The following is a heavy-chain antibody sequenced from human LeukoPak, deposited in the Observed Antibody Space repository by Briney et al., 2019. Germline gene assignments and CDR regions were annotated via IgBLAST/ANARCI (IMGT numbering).Heavy chain of an antibody. V-gene: IGHV1-18*01. D-gene: IGHD3-3*01. CDR3: ARDVSNRYYDFWSGYPDYYYYMDV. CDR2: ISAYNGNT. J-gene: IGHJ6*03. CDR1: GYTFTSYG. Sequence: ASVKVSCKASGYTFTSYGISWVRQAPGQGLEWMGWISAYNGNTNYAQKLQGRVTMTTDTSTSTAYMELRSLRSDDTAVYYCARDVSNRYYDFWSGYPDYYYYMDVWGEGTTVTVSS.